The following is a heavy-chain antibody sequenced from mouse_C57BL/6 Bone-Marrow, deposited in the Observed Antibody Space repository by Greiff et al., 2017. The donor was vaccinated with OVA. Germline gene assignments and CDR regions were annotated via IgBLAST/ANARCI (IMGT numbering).Heavy chain of an antibody. J-gene: IGHJ4*01. CDR3: ARGITTVVDYAMDY. Sequence: VQLQQSGPELVKPGASVKISCKASGYTFTDYYMNWVKQSHGKSLEWIGDINPNNGGTSYNQKFKGKATLTVDKSSSTAYMELRSLTSEDSAVXYCARGITTVVDYAMDYWGQGTSVTVSS. V-gene: IGHV1-26*01. CDR1: GYTFTDYY. CDR2: INPNNGGT. D-gene: IGHD1-1*01.